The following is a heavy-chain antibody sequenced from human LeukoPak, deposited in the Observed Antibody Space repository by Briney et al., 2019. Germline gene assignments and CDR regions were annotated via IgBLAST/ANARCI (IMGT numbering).Heavy chain of an antibody. CDR1: GFTFSTYS. D-gene: IGHD3-16*02. Sequence: SGGSLRLSCAASGFTFSTYSMTWVRQAPGKGLEWISHISAASWGIKYADSVKGRFTTSRDNAKNSVFLQMSSLRPEDTAVYYCARDSLHPRRLSDAFDVWGQGTMVTVSS. V-gene: IGHV3-48*01. J-gene: IGHJ3*01. CDR2: ISAASWGI. CDR3: ARDSLHPRRLSDAFDV.